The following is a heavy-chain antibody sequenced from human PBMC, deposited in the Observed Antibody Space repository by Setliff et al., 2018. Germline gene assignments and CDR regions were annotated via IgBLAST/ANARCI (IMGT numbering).Heavy chain of an antibody. J-gene: IGHJ4*02. D-gene: IGHD3-22*01. CDR2: VSGSGGST. V-gene: IGHV3-23*01. Sequence: GGSLRLSCAASGFTFTTYAMSWVRQAPGKGLEWVSGVSGSGGSTFYADSVKGRFTISRDNSKNTIYLQMNSLRADDTAVYYCARDATYYYDTSGHYSDYFDYWAQGTLGTVSS. CDR1: GFTFTTYA. CDR3: ARDATYYYDTSGHYSDYFDY.